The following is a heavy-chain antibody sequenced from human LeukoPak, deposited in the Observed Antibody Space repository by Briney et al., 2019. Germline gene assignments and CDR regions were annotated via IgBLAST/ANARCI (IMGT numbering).Heavy chain of an antibody. D-gene: IGHD6-19*01. J-gene: IGHJ4*02. CDR3: SKDSSGRQPSTDFDY. CDR1: GFTFSSYA. CDR2: ISGSGAST. Sequence: GGSLRLSCAASGFTFSSYAMSWVRPAPGQGLEWVSAISGSGASTYYADSVKGPFTISRDTSKNTLYLQMNSLRAEDTAVYYCSKDSSGRQPSTDFDYWGQGTLVTVSS. V-gene: IGHV3-23*01.